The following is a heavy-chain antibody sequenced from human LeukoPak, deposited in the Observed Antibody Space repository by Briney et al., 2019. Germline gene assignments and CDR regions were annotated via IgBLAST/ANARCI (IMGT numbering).Heavy chain of an antibody. V-gene: IGHV3-33*01. J-gene: IGHJ5*02. D-gene: IGHD1-26*01. CDR2: IWYDGSNK. CDR1: GFTFSSYG. CDR3: ARDWELGPWFDP. Sequence: GRSLRLSCAASGFTFSSYGMRWVRQAPGKGLEWVAVIWYDGSNKYYADSVKGRFTISRDNSKSTLYLQMNSLRAEDTAVYYCARDWELGPWFDPWGQGTLVTVSS.